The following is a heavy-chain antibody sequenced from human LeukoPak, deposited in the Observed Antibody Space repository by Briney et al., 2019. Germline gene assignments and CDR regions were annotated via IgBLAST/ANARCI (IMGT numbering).Heavy chain of an antibody. J-gene: IGHJ4*02. V-gene: IGHV1-69*05. CDR3: ASGVTIFGVVPGRGYYFDY. CDR1: GGTFSSYA. CDR2: IIPIFGIA. Sequence: ASVKVSCKASGGTFSSYAISWVRQAPGQRLEWMGGIIPIFGIANYAQKFQGRVTITTDESTSTAYMELSSLRSEDTAVYYCASGVTIFGVVPGRGYYFDYWGQGTLVTVSS. D-gene: IGHD3-3*01.